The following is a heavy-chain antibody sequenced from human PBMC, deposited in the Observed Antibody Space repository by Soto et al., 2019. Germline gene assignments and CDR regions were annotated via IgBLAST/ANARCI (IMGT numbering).Heavy chain of an antibody. D-gene: IGHD5-18*01. CDR2: INHSGST. J-gene: IGHJ4*02. V-gene: IGHV4-34*01. CDR3: AREGLSGYSYGLDY. Sequence: SETLSLTCAVYGGSFSGYYWSWIRQPPGKGLEWIGEINHSGSTNYNPSLKSRVTISVDTSKNQFSLKLSSVTAADTAVYYCAREGLSGYSYGLDYWGQGTLVTVSS. CDR1: GGSFSGYY.